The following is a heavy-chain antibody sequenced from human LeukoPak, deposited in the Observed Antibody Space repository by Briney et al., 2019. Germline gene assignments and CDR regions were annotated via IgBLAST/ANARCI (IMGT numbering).Heavy chain of an antibody. J-gene: IGHJ6*02. D-gene: IGHD6-13*01. CDR1: GGSISSYY. CDR2: IYYSGST. V-gene: IGHV4-59*08. Sequence: PSETLSLTCTVSGGSISSYYWSWIRQPPGKGLAWIGYIYYSGSTNYNPSLKSRVTISVDTSKNQFSLKLSSVTAADTAVYYCARQGSSWYYYYYGMDVWGQGTMVTVSS. CDR3: ARQGSSWYYYYYGMDV.